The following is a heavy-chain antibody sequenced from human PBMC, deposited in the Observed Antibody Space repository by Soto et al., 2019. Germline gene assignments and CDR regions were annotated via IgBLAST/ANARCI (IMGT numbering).Heavy chain of an antibody. CDR1: EFTFSTYS. Sequence: GGSLRLSCAASEFTFSTYSMNWVRQAPGKGLEWASSISSSSSYIYYADSVKGRFTISRDNAKNSLYLQMNSLRAEDTAVYYCTSVDPSTVGAFDVWGQGTMVTVSS. V-gene: IGHV3-21*01. J-gene: IGHJ3*01. CDR2: ISSSSSYI. CDR3: TSVDPSTVGAFDV. D-gene: IGHD5-18*01.